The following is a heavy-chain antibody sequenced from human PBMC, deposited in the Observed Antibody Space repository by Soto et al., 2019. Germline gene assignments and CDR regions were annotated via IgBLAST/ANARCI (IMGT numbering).Heavy chain of an antibody. CDR2: ISATGGGT. V-gene: IGHV3-23*01. Sequence: GGSLRLSCAASGFKFSNYAMSWVRQAPGKGLEWVSLISATGGGTYYADSVKGRFTISRDNSHNTLYLQMNNLRAEDTAVYYCARDRSDSSRADSFDIWGPGTMVTVSS. CDR1: GFKFSNYA. CDR3: ARDRSDSSRADSFDI. J-gene: IGHJ3*02. D-gene: IGHD6-6*01.